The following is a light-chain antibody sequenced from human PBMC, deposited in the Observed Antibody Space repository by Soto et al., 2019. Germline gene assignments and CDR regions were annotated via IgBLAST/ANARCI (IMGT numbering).Light chain of an antibody. Sequence: EIVLTQSPGTLSLSPGERATLACRASQSVSSSYLAWYQQKLGQAPRLLIYGASSRATDIPDRFSGSGSGTDFILTISRLEPEDVAVYYCQQYGSSPRTFGQGTKLEIK. V-gene: IGKV3-20*01. CDR1: QSVSSSY. CDR2: GAS. J-gene: IGKJ2*02. CDR3: QQYGSSPRT.